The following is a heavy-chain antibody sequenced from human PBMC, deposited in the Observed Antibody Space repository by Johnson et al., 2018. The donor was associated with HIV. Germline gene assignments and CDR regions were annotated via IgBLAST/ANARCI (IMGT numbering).Heavy chain of an antibody. CDR1: GFNFSTYG. Sequence: QVQLVESGGGVVQPGRSLRLSCAASGFNFSTYGMHWVRRAPGKGLEWVAVIWYDGSNKYYGDSVKGRFTISRDNAQNTLYLQMNSLRAEDTAFYYCVRGIRYCTGGNCYSDAFDIWGQGTMVTVSS. J-gene: IGHJ3*02. CDR2: IWYDGSNK. D-gene: IGHD2-15*01. V-gene: IGHV3-33*01. CDR3: VRGIRYCTGGNCYSDAFDI.